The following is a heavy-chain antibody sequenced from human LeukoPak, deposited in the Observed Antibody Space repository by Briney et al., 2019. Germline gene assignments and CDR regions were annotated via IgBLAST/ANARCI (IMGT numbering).Heavy chain of an antibody. CDR2: IYSDSGGTT. J-gene: IGHJ4*02. CDR1: GFTISSNF. D-gene: IGHD1-26*01. CDR3: ARYETSRGSLDY. V-gene: IGHV3-66*01. Sequence: PGGSLRLSCAASGFTISSNFMTWVRQAPGKGLEWASVIYSDSGGTTYYADSVKGRFTVSRDNSKNTLYLQMNSLRAEDTAMYHCARYETSRGSLDYWGQGTLVAVSS.